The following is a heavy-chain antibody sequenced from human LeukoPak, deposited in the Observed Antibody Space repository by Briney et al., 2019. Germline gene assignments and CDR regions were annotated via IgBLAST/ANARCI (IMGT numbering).Heavy chain of an antibody. J-gene: IGHJ4*02. V-gene: IGHV1-2*02. D-gene: IGHD3-9*01. Sequence: ASVKVSCKASGYTFTGYQMHWVRQAPGQGVEWMGWISPNSGSTNYAQKFQGRVTMTRDTSISTVYMELSRLASDDTAVYYCARGRVNYDVLTGYYYFDYWGQGALVTVSS. CDR3: ARGRVNYDVLTGYYYFDY. CDR2: ISPNSGST. CDR1: GYTFTGYQ.